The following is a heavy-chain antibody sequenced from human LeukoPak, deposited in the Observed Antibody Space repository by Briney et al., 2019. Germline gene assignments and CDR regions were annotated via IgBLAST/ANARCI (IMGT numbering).Heavy chain of an antibody. J-gene: IGHJ4*02. V-gene: IGHV1-8*01. Sequence: ASVKVSCKASGYTFTSYDINWVRQATGQGLDWMVWMNPNSGNTGYAQKFQGRGTMTRNTSISTAYMELSSLRSEDTAVYYCARVERYCTNGVCYTVINYFDYWGQGTMVTVSS. D-gene: IGHD2-8*01. CDR1: GYTFTSYD. CDR2: MNPNSGNT. CDR3: ARVERYCTNGVCYTVINYFDY.